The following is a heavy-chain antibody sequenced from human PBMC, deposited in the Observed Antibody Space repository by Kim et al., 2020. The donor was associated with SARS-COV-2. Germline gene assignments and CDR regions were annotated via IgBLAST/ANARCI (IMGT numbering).Heavy chain of an antibody. CDR3: ARGPGGSGWGNWFDP. J-gene: IGHJ5*02. V-gene: IGHV4-34*01. D-gene: IGHD6-19*01. Sequence: PPLKSVVTISVHTAKNQFSLKLTSVTAADTAVYYCARGPGGSGWGNWFDPWGQGTLVTVSS.